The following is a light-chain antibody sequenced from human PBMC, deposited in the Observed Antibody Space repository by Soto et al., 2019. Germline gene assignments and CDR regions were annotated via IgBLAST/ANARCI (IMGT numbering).Light chain of an antibody. Sequence: QSALTQPASVSGSPGQSITISCTGTSSDIGGYNDVSWYQQHPGKAPKLMIYEVSNRPSGVSNRFSGSKSGNTASLTISGLQAEDEADYYCSSYAGSNNFVFGTGTKLTVL. V-gene: IGLV2-14*01. J-gene: IGLJ1*01. CDR1: SSDIGGYND. CDR3: SSYAGSNNFV. CDR2: EVS.